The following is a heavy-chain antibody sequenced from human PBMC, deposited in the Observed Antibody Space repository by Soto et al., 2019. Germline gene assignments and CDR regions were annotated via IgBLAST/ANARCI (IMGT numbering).Heavy chain of an antibody. Sequence: PSETLSLTCAVSTYSISSDYYWGWIRQPPGKGLEWIGSIYHSGSTYYNPSLKSRVTISIDTSKNQFSLKLSSATAADTAVYYCARDRERYRYSSSWFDPWGQGTLVTV. J-gene: IGHJ5*02. CDR3: ARDRERYRYSSSWFDP. CDR2: IYHSGST. V-gene: IGHV4-38-2*02. D-gene: IGHD5-18*01. CDR1: TYSISSDYY.